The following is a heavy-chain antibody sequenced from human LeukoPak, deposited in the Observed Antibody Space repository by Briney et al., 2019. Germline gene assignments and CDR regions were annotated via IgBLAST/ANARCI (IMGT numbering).Heavy chain of an antibody. CDR2: INHSGST. Sequence: PSETLSLTCAVYGGSFSGYYWSWIRQPPGKGLEWIGEINHSGSTNYNPSPKSRVTISVDTSKNQFSLKLSSVTAADTAVYYCARVKGSYSSSWYRVGSWFDPWGQGTLVTVSS. J-gene: IGHJ5*02. CDR1: GGSFSGYY. CDR3: ARVKGSYSSSWYRVGSWFDP. V-gene: IGHV4-34*01. D-gene: IGHD6-13*01.